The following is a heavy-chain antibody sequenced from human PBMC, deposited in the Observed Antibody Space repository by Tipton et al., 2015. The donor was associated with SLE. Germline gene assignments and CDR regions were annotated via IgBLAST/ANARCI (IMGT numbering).Heavy chain of an antibody. CDR2: IYYSGSA. J-gene: IGHJ4*02. CDR3: ARGGGSSNFDPPGY. Sequence: LRLSCTVSGGSLSSNNFFWSWLRQHPGKGLEWIGYIYYSGSAFYNPSLKSRVTISVDTSKNQFSLKLTSVTAADTAVYYCARGGGSSNFDPPGYWGQGTLVTVSS. V-gene: IGHV4-31*03. CDR1: GGSLSSNNFF. D-gene: IGHD3-16*01.